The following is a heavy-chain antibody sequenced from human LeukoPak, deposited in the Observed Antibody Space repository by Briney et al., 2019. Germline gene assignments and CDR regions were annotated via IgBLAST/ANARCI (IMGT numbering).Heavy chain of an antibody. D-gene: IGHD1-26*01. Sequence: SETLSLTYTVSVGSIYSHFWSWIRQPPGKGLEWIGYIHSTGSTNYNPSLKSRVTISVDTSRNQFSLKLSSVTAADTAVYYCARDGYSGSSLFDYWGQGALVTVSS. CDR2: IHSTGST. CDR1: VGSIYSHF. V-gene: IGHV4-59*11. J-gene: IGHJ4*02. CDR3: ARDGYSGSSLFDY.